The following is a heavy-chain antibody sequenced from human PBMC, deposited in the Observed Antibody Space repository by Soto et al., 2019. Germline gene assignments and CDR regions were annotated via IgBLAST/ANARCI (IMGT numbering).Heavy chain of an antibody. V-gene: IGHV3-33*01. CDR3: AREIVVVPAANTFDY. CDR1: GFTFSSYG. J-gene: IGHJ4*02. D-gene: IGHD2-2*01. CDR2: IWYDGSNK. Sequence: GGSLRLSCAASGFTFSSYGMHWVRQAPGKGLEWVAVIWYDGSNKYYADSVKGRFTISRDNSKNTLYLQMNSLRAEDTAVYYCAREIVVVPAANTFDYWGQGTLVTVSS.